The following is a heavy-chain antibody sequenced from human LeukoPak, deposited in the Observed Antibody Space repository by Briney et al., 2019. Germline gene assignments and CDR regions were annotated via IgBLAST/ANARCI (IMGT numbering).Heavy chain of an antibody. CDR3: ARVYGYNYYYMDV. CDR2: FYYSGNT. J-gene: IGHJ6*03. D-gene: IGHD5-18*01. V-gene: IGHV4-59*01. Sequence: PSETQSLTCTVSGGSISSYYWSWIRQPPGKGLEWIGYFYYSGNTNYNPSLKSRLTISVDTSKNQFSLRLSSVTAADTAVYYCARVYGYNYYYMDVWGKGTTVTVSS. CDR1: GGSISSYY.